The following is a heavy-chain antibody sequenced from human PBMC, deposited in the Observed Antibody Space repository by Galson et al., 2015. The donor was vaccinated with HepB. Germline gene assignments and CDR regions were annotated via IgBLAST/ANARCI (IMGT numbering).Heavy chain of an antibody. CDR3: ARGPYCSATNCYAAWLSF. CDR2: INVGNGNT. V-gene: IGHV1-3*01. Sequence: SVKVSCKASGYTFVSYAIHWVRQAPGQSLEWMGWINVGNGNTKFSQKFQDRVTIARDTSATTAYMELSSLRSEDTAVYYCARGPYCSATNCYAAWLSFWGQGTLVTVSS. J-gene: IGHJ4*02. CDR1: GYTFVSYA. D-gene: IGHD2-2*01.